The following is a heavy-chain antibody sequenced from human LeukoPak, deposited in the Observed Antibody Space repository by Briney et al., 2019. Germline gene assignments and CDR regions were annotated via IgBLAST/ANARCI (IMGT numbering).Heavy chain of an antibody. CDR2: INHSGST. CDR1: GGSFSGYY. V-gene: IGHV4-34*01. CDR3: ARQRGWFDP. Sequence: SETLSLTCAVYGGSFSGYYWSWIRQPPGKGLEWIGEINHSGSTNYNPSLKSRVTISVDTSKNQFSLKLSSVTAADTAVYYCARQRGWFDPWGQGTLVTVSS. J-gene: IGHJ5*02.